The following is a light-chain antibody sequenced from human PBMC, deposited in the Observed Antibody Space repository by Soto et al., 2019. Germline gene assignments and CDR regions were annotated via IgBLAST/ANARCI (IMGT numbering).Light chain of an antibody. J-gene: IGKJ1*01. CDR3: HQYGVSPWT. Sequence: EIVLTQSPGTLSLSPGARATXXXXXSQSITRSLLAWYXXKRGQXXRXXIYGAASRATGIPERFSGRASGTDGTITISRLEPEDGDLYYCHQYGVSPWTFGRGTKVDIK. V-gene: IGKV3-20*01. CDR2: GAA. CDR1: QSITRSL.